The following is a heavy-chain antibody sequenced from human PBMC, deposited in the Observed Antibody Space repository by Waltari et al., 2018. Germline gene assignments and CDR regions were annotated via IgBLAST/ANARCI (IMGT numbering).Heavy chain of an antibody. CDR2: ISYDGSNK. D-gene: IGHD3-3*01. J-gene: IGHJ4*02. Sequence: QVQLVESGGGVVQPGRSLRLSCSASGFTFSSYGMHWVRQVPGKGLEWVAVISYDGSNKYYADSVKGRFTISRDNSKNTLYLQMNSLRAEDTAVYYCAKAGERITIFGVVHYWGQGTLVTVSS. CDR1: GFTFSSYG. CDR3: AKAGERITIFGVVHY. V-gene: IGHV3-30*18.